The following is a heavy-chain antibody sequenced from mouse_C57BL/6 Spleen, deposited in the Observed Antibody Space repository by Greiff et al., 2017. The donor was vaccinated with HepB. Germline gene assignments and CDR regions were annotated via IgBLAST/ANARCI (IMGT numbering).Heavy chain of an antibody. J-gene: IGHJ3*01. D-gene: IGHD2-1*01. Sequence: QVQLQQSGAELVKPGASVKMSCKASGYTFTSYWITWVKQRPGQGLEWIGDIYPGSGSTNYNEKFKSKATLTVDTSSSTAYMQLSSLTSEDSAVYYGARGDYGNYGGWFAYWGQGTLVTVSA. CDR1: GYTFTSYW. CDR2: IYPGSGST. V-gene: IGHV1-55*01. CDR3: ARGDYGNYGGWFAY.